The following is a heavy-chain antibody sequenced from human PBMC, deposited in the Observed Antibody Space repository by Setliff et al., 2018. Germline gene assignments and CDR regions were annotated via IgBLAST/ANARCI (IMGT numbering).Heavy chain of an antibody. CDR1: GGSISSASYY. Sequence: SETLSLTCTVSGGSISSASYYWSWIRQPAGKGLEWLGHIHTSGNTNYNPSLKSRVTMATDTSKNQFSLKLSSVTAADTALYYCARQVDTPMAPIDYWGQGTLVTVSS. J-gene: IGHJ4*02. V-gene: IGHV4-61*09. CDR3: ARQVDTPMAPIDY. CDR2: IHTSGNT. D-gene: IGHD5-18*01.